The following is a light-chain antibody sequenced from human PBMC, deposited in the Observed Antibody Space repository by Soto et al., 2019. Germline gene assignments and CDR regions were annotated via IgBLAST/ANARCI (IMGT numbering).Light chain of an antibody. CDR2: DVI. V-gene: IGLV2-14*03. Sequence: QSALTQPASVSGSPGQSITISCTGTSSDIGSYNYVSWYQQHPGKAPKLIINDVINRPSGVSSRFSGSKSGNTASLTISGLQAEDEADYYCSSYTIASVLFGGGTKVTVL. CDR3: SSYTIASVL. CDR1: SSDIGSYNY. J-gene: IGLJ2*01.